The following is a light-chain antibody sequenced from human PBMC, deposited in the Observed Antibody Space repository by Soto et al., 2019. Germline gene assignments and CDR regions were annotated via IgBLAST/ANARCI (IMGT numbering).Light chain of an antibody. Sequence: QSALTQPPSASGSPGQSVTISCTGTSSDVGGYNYVSWYQQHPGKAPKLMIYEVTKRPSGAPDRFSGSKSGNTASLTVSGLQAEDEADYYCSSYAGSNNVLFGGGTKLTVL. CDR1: SSDVGGYNY. J-gene: IGLJ2*01. CDR3: SSYAGSNNVL. V-gene: IGLV2-8*01. CDR2: EVT.